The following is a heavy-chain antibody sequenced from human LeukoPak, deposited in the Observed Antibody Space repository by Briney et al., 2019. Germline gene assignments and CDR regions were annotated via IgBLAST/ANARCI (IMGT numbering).Heavy chain of an antibody. CDR1: GGSISSGGYS. CDR3: ARSPPLGYCSGGSCPHNWFDP. D-gene: IGHD2-15*01. CDR2: IYYSGST. Sequence: SQTLSLTCTVSGGSISSGGYSWSWIRQHPGKGLEWIGYIYYSGSTYYNPSLKSRVTISVDTSKNQFSLKLSSVTAADTAVYYCARSPPLGYCSGGSCPHNWFDPWGQGTLVTVSS. V-gene: IGHV4-31*03. J-gene: IGHJ5*02.